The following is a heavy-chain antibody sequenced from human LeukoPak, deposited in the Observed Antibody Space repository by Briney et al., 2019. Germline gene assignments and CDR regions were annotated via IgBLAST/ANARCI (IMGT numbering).Heavy chain of an antibody. V-gene: IGHV3-48*04. J-gene: IGHJ4*02. Sequence: GGSLRLSCAASGFTFSSYSMNWVRQAPGKGLEWVSYISSSGSTIYYADSVKGRFTISRDNAKNSLYLQMNSLRAEDTAVYYCARAYDILTGYSYWGQGTLVTVSS. D-gene: IGHD3-9*01. CDR3: ARAYDILTGYSY. CDR2: ISSSGSTI. CDR1: GFTFSSYS.